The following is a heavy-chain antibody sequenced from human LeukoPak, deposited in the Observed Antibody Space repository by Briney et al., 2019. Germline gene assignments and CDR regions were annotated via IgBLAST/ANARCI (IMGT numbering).Heavy chain of an antibody. CDR2: IDPKSGGT. J-gene: IGHJ3*02. CDR3: ARDDSGNDYNAFDM. CDR1: GYTFTDYH. V-gene: IGHV1-2*02. Sequence: ASLKVSCKTSGYTFTDYHMHWVRQAPGQGLEWMGWIDPKSGGTKYAQRFQGRAIMTRDTSISTTYMELSSLGSDDTAVYYSARDDSGNDYNAFDMWGQGTKVTVSS. D-gene: IGHD1-26*01.